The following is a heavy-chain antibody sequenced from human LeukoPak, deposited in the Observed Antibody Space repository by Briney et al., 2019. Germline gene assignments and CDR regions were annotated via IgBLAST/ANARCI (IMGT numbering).Heavy chain of an antibody. D-gene: IGHD1-26*01. CDR1: ELIFSDFC. CDR3: TRGGRYTNYYWQY. Sequence: GGSLRLSCVASELIFSDFCMTWVRHSRGKGLEWVATIKKDGSEKYYVDSVKGRFTISRDNAENTLYLHMNSLRAEDTAVYYCTRGGRYTNYYWQYWGLGTLVTVSS. V-gene: IGHV3-7*01. J-gene: IGHJ4*02. CDR2: IKKDGSEK.